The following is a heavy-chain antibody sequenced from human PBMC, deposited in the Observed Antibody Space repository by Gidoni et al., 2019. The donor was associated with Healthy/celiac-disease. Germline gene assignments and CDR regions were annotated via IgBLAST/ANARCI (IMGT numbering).Heavy chain of an antibody. CDR2: IYYSGST. CDR3: ARDKKETWELYYYYGMDV. V-gene: IGHV4-39*07. CDR1: GGSISSSSYY. D-gene: IGHD1-26*01. J-gene: IGHJ6*02. Sequence: QLQLQASGPGLVKPSETLSLTCPGPGGSISSSSYYWGWLRQPPGKGLEWIGSIYYSGSTYYNPSLKSRVTISVDTSKNQFSLKLSSVTAADTAVYYCARDKKETWELYYYYGMDVWGQGTTVTVSS.